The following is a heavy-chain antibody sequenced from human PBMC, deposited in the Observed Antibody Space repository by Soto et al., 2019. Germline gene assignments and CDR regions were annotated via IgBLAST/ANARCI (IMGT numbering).Heavy chain of an antibody. J-gene: IGHJ4*02. CDR3: AKDRGSSCPDY. CDR1: GFTFSSYG. Sequence: GGALRLSCAASGFTFSSYGMHWVRQAPGKGLEWVAVISYDGSNKYYADSVKGRFTISRDNSKNTLYLQMNSLRAEDTAVYYCAKDRGSSCPDYWGQGTLVTVSS. V-gene: IGHV3-30*18. D-gene: IGHD6-13*01. CDR2: ISYDGSNK.